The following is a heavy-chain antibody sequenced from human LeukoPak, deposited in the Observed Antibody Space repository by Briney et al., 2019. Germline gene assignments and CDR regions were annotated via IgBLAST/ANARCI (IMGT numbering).Heavy chain of an antibody. D-gene: IGHD2-2*01. V-gene: IGHV1-18*01. CDR2: ISGHRSNT. CDR1: GYTFTSYD. CDR3: ARVRRVEVGRPLLGIFDY. Sequence: ASVKVSCKASGYTFTSYDINWVRQAPGKGLEWMGWISGHRSNTNYAQKFQGRVTMATDTSATTVYMELRSLTSDDTAVYFCARVRRVEVGRPLLGIFDYWGQGSLVTVSS. J-gene: IGHJ4*02.